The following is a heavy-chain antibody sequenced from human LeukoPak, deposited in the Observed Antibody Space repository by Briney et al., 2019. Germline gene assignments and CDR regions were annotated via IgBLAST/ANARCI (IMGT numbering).Heavy chain of an antibody. D-gene: IGHD6-19*01. CDR3: VRQADSSGWYYFDY. J-gene: IGHJ4*02. Sequence: GEALKISCQGSGYDCTNYWIGWVRQMPGKGLEWMAIIYPDDSDTKYNPSFQGQVTISSDKSISTAYLQWRSLKASDTAIYYCVRQADSSGWYYFDYWSRGTRVTV. V-gene: IGHV5-51*01. CDR2: IYPDDSDT. CDR1: GYDCTNYW.